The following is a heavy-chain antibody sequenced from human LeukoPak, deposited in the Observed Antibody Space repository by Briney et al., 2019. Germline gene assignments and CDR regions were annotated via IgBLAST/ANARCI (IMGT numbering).Heavy chain of an antibody. J-gene: IGHJ5*02. CDR1: GYXFTGYY. Sequence: ASVKVSCKASGYXFTGYYMHWVRQAPGQGLEWMGWINPNSGGTNYAQKFQGRVTMTRDTSISTAYMELSRLRSDDTAVYYCARVEVEQSWFDPWGQGTLVTVSS. V-gene: IGHV1-2*02. CDR3: ARVEVEQSWFDP. D-gene: IGHD5-24*01. CDR2: INPNSGGT.